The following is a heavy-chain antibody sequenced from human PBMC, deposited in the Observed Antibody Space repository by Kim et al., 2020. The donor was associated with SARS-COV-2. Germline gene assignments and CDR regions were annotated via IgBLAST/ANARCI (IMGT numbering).Heavy chain of an antibody. CDR1: GGSISSSNW. Sequence: SETLSLTCAVSGGSISSSNWWSWVRQPPGKGLEWIGEIYHSGSTNYNPSLKSRVTISVDKSKNQFSLKLSSVTAADTAVYYCARDPIRLFLGWDDAFDIWGQGTMVTVSS. D-gene: IGHD1-26*01. V-gene: IGHV4-4*02. CDR2: IYHSGST. CDR3: ARDPIRLFLGWDDAFDI. J-gene: IGHJ3*02.